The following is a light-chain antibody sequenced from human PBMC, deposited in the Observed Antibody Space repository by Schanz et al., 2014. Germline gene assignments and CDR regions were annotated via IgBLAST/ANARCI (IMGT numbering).Light chain of an antibody. Sequence: EIVLTQSPGTLSVSPGERATLSCRASQSVSSSYLAWYRQKPGQAPRLLIYGASNRATGIPDRFSGSGSGTDFTLTISRLEPEDFAVYYCQQYGGSYTFGQGTKLEIK. CDR1: QSVSSSY. V-gene: IGKV3-20*01. CDR3: QQYGGSYT. CDR2: GAS. J-gene: IGKJ2*01.